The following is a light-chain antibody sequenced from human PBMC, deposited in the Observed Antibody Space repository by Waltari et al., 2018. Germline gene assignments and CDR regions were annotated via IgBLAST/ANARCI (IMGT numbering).Light chain of an antibody. CDR2: KAS. CDR1: QSINIW. Sequence: DIQMTQSPSSLSASVGDTVTITCRASQSINIWLDWFQQKPGKAPRLLIYKASSLESGVPARFSGSGSGTDFTLTISGLQPEDLATYYCLQYISSPYSFGQGTKVEIK. V-gene: IGKV1-5*03. J-gene: IGKJ2*03. CDR3: LQYISSPYS.